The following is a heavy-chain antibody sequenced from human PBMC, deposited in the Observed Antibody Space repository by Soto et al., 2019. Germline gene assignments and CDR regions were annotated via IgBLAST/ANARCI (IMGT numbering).Heavy chain of an antibody. Sequence: PGGSLRLSCVASGFSFKNYGMQWIRQAPGKGLEWVALISDDGRSEYYANSVKGRFTISRDNSKNTLYLQMVRLRPEDTAVYYCAKQSDDAGVDDYWRLGSLVTVSS. CDR3: AKQSDDAGVDDY. CDR2: ISDDGRSE. V-gene: IGHV3-30*18. D-gene: IGHD2-8*01. J-gene: IGHJ4*02. CDR1: GFSFKNYG.